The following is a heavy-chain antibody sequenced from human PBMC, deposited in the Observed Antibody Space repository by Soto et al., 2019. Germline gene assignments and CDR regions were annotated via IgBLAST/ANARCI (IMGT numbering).Heavy chain of an antibody. CDR2: IYHSGST. CDR3: ASRRDGYNYYGY. CDR1: GGSISSGGYS. D-gene: IGHD5-12*01. Sequence: QLQLQESGSGLVKPSQTLSLTCAVSGGSISSGGYSWSWIRQPPGKGLEWIGYIYHSGSTYYNPSLKSRVTISVDRSKNQFSLKLSSVPAADTAVYYCASRRDGYNYYGYWGQGTLVTVSS. V-gene: IGHV4-30-2*01. J-gene: IGHJ4*02.